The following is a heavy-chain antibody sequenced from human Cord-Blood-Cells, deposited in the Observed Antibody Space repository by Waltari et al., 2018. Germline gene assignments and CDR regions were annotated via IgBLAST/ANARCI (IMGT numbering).Heavy chain of an antibody. CDR2: INAGNGNK. Sequence: QVQLVQSGAEEKKPGASVKVSRKASGYNFISYAMHRVRQAPGQRLEWMGWINAGNGNKKYSQKFQGRVTITRDTSASTAYMEMSRLRSEDTAVYYCARVGSYRDAFDIWGQGTMVTVSS. D-gene: IGHD5-18*01. CDR1: GYNFISYA. CDR3: ARVGSYRDAFDI. J-gene: IGHJ3*02. V-gene: IGHV1-3*05.